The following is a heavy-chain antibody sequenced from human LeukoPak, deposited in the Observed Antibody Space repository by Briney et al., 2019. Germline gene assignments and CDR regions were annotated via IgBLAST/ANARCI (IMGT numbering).Heavy chain of an antibody. Sequence: GGSLRLSCAASGFSFNNHAMHWVRQGPGKGLEWVAVIWYDGSKKYYADSVKGRFSISRDNSKNTLYLQMNSLRAEDTAVYYCARDSTRWSGYDSSILDYWGQGTLVTVSS. CDR2: IWYDGSKK. CDR1: GFSFNNHA. V-gene: IGHV3-33*01. D-gene: IGHD3-22*01. J-gene: IGHJ4*02. CDR3: ARDSTRWSGYDSSILDY.